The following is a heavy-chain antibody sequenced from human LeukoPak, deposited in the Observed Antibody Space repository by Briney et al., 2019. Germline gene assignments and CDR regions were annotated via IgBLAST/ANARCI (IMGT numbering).Heavy chain of an antibody. Sequence: PGGSLRLSCAASGFTFSSYGMHWVRQAPGKGLEWVAFIRYDGSNKYYADSVKGRFTISRDNSKNTLYLQMNSLRAEDTAVYYCAKGPPLYCSGGSCYFERYYYYGMDVWGQGTTVTVSS. V-gene: IGHV3-30*02. CDR1: GFTFSSYG. CDR3: AKGPPLYCSGGSCYFERYYYYGMDV. D-gene: IGHD2-15*01. CDR2: IRYDGSNK. J-gene: IGHJ6*02.